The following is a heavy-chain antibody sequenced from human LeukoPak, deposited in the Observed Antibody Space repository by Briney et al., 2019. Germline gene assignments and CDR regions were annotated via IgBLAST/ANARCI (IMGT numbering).Heavy chain of an antibody. V-gene: IGHV1-18*01. Sequence: AASVKVSCKASGYTFTTSGISWVRQAPGQGLEWMGWISPYNGNTNYAQKVQGRVTMTTDTSTSTAHMELRTLRSDDTAVYDCARGLGATTFADFDYWGQGTLVTVSS. CDR1: GYTFTTSG. D-gene: IGHD1-26*01. J-gene: IGHJ4*02. CDR3: ARGLGATTFADFDY. CDR2: ISPYNGNT.